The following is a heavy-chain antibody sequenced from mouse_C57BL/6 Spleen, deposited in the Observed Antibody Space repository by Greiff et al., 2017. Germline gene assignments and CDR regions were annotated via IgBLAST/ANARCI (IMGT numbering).Heavy chain of an antibody. CDR2: LDPSDSYT. D-gene: IGHD2-12*01. J-gene: IGHJ2*01. V-gene: IGHV1-69*01. CDR1: GYTFTSYW. Sequence: QVQLQQPGAELVMPGASVKLSCTASGYTFTSYWMHWVKQRPGQGLEWIGELDPSDSYTNYNQKFKGKSTLTVDKSSSTAYMQLSSLTSEDSAVYYCALSNDVNFDYWGQGTTLTVSS. CDR3: ALSNDVNFDY.